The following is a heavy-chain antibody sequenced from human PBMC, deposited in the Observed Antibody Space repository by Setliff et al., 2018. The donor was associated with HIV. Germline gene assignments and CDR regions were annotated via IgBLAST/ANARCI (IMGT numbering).Heavy chain of an antibody. CDR2: IYPQDSDT. CDR3: ARHTIDISLLVVQDPGPFDI. CDR1: GYGFSNHW. D-gene: IGHD3-10*01. V-gene: IGHV5-51*01. J-gene: IGHJ3*02. Sequence: GASLKISCTGSGYGFSNHWIGWVRQMPGRGLEWMGIIYPQDSDTRYSPSFEGHVTISADRSRNTAYLQWTALKASDTAMYYCARHTIDISLLVVQDPGPFDIWGRGTMVTVPS.